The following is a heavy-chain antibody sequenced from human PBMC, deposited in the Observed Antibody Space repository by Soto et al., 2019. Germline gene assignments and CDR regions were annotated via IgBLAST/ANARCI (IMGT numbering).Heavy chain of an antibody. Sequence: SVKVSCKASGGTFSSYAISWVRQAPGQGLEWMGGIIPIFGTANYAQKFQGRVTITADESTSTAYMELSSLRSEDTAVYYCARVGSSGYYRGSFDPWGQGTLVTGSS. D-gene: IGHD3-22*01. CDR2: IIPIFGTA. J-gene: IGHJ5*02. V-gene: IGHV1-69*13. CDR3: ARVGSSGYYRGSFDP. CDR1: GGTFSSYA.